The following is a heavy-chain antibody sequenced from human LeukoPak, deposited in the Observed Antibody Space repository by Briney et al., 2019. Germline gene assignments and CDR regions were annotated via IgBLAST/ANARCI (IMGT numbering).Heavy chain of an antibody. CDR1: GFTFSSYA. V-gene: IGHV3-30*04. Sequence: GGSLRLSCAASGFTFSSYAMHWVRQAPGKGLEWVAVISYDGSNKYYADSVKGRFTISRDNSKNTLYLQMNSLRAEDTAVYFCAKDLRAYGGKTYFDYWGQGTLVTVSS. D-gene: IGHD4-23*01. CDR2: ISYDGSNK. CDR3: AKDLRAYGGKTYFDY. J-gene: IGHJ4*02.